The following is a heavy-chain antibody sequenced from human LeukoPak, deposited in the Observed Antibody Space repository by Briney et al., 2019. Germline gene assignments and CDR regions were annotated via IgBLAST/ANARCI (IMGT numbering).Heavy chain of an antibody. D-gene: IGHD6-19*01. CDR3: ARSRRGSGWYYY. CDR1: GGSISSYY. J-gene: IGHJ4*02. CDR2: IYYSGST. Sequence: SETLSLTCTVSGGSISSYYWSWIRQPPGKGLEWIGYIYYSGSTNYNPSLKSRVTISVDTSKNQLSLKLSSVTAADTAVYYCARSRRGSGWYYYWGQGTLVTVSS. V-gene: IGHV4-59*08.